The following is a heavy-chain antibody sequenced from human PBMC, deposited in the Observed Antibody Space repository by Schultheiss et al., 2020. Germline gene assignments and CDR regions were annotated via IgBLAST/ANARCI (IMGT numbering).Heavy chain of an antibody. J-gene: IGHJ4*02. CDR2: IWYDGSSK. Sequence: GSLRLSCSASGFPFSSYGMHWVRQAPGKGLEWVAIIWYDGSSKYYAESVKGRFTISRDNSKNTLYLQMNSLRAEDTAVYYCARGEGSGWYPDYWGQGTLVTISS. CDR1: GFPFSSYG. CDR3: ARGEGSGWYPDY. V-gene: IGHV3-33*01. D-gene: IGHD6-19*01.